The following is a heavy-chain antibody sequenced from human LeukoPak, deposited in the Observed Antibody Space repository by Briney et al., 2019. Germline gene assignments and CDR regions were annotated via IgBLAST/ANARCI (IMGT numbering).Heavy chain of an antibody. V-gene: IGHV4-34*01. J-gene: IGHJ4*02. Sequence: SETLSLTCAVYGGSFSGYYWSWIRQPPGKGLEWIGEINHSGSTNYNPSLKSRVTISVDTSKNQFSLKLSSVTAADTAVYYCASATPGLQSSAPEYYFDYWGQGTLVTVSS. CDR2: INHSGST. CDR1: GGSFSGYY. D-gene: IGHD5-24*01. CDR3: ASATPGLQSSAPEYYFDY.